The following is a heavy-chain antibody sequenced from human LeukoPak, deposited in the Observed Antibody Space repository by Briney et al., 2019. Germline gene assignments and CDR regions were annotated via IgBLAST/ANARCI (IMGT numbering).Heavy chain of an antibody. Sequence: PSETLSLTCTVSGGSFSNHYWSWIRQPPGKGLEWIGYIYHTGSTNYNPSLKSRVTISVDTSKNQFSLKLSSVTAADTAVYYCARETTVVTPGRSDVFDIWGQGTMVTVSS. J-gene: IGHJ3*02. D-gene: IGHD4-23*01. CDR1: GGSFSNHY. CDR3: ARETTVVTPGRSDVFDI. V-gene: IGHV4-59*11. CDR2: IYHTGST.